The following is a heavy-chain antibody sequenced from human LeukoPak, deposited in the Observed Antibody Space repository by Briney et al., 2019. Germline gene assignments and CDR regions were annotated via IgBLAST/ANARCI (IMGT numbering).Heavy chain of an antibody. J-gene: IGHJ4*02. V-gene: IGHV3-43D*03. Sequence: QPGGSLRLSCAASGFTFDDYGMSWVRQAPGKGLEWVSGINWNGGSTYYADSVKGRFTISRDNSKNSLYLQMNSLRAEDTALYYCAKDKDRDQLLSYFDYWGQGTLVTVSP. CDR2: INWNGGST. CDR1: GFTFDDYG. CDR3: AKDKDRDQLLSYFDY. D-gene: IGHD2-2*01.